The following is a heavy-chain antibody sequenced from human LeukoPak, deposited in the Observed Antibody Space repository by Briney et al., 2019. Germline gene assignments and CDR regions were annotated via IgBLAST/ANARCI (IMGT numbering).Heavy chain of an antibody. D-gene: IGHD5-24*01. J-gene: IGHJ4*02. CDR2: INPSGGGT. V-gene: IGHV1-46*01. Sequence: ASVKVSCKASGYTFTGYFVHWVRLAPAQGLQWMGLINPSGGGTSYAQKFQDRVTMTRDTSTSTVYMELSSLRSDESAMYYCARALEYNCIDYWGQGTLVTVSS. CDR3: ARALEYNCIDY. CDR1: GYTFTGYF.